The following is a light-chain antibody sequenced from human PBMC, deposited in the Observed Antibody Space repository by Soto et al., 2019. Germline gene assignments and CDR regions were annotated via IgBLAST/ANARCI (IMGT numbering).Light chain of an antibody. CDR3: EQYHSYPYT. CDR2: GAS. CDR1: QSVSSNN. Sequence: EIVLTQSPGTLSLSPGERATLSCRASQSVSSNNLAWYQQRPGQAPRVVIYGASTRATGIPERFSGSGSGTDFTLTISRLEPEDFAVYYCEQYHSYPYTFGQGTKVDIK. V-gene: IGKV3-20*01. J-gene: IGKJ2*01.